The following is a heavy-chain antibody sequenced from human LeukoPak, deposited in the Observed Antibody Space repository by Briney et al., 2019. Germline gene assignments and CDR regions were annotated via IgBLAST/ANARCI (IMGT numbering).Heavy chain of an antibody. CDR1: GFSFTSYA. J-gene: IGHJ6*04. CDR3: AGRPIASGNYAGMDV. D-gene: IGHD3-10*01. CDR2: ISHSGVST. Sequence: GGSLRLSCAASGFSFTSYAMTWVRQAPGKGLEWVSTISHSGVSTYYADSVKGRFTISRDKSENTLYLQMNSLRVEDTAVYYCAGRPIASGNYAGMDVWGKGTTVTVSS. V-gene: IGHV3-23*01.